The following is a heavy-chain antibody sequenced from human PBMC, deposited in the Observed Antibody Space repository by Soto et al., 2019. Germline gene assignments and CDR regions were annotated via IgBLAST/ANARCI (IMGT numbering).Heavy chain of an antibody. D-gene: IGHD2-2*01. J-gene: IGHJ4*02. Sequence: QLQLQESGPGLVKPSETLALTCTVSGGSISSISYYWGWIRQPPGKGLEWIGSIKYSGHTFYNPSLKTRVTMSVDTSKNQFSLRLSSVTAAETAVYYCARVDIAVVQSTTFDYWGQGTLVTVSS. V-gene: IGHV4-39*01. CDR1: GGSISSISYY. CDR3: ARVDIAVVQSTTFDY. CDR2: IKYSGHT.